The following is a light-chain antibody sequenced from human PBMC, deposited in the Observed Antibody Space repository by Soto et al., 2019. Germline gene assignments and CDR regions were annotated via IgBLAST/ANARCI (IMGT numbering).Light chain of an antibody. J-gene: IGKJ1*01. CDR3: QQYGVTPWT. CDR2: GAS. V-gene: IGKV3-20*01. Sequence: IVLTQSPGTLSLSPGERATLSCRASQTITRSFLAWYQQKRGQAPRLVIYGASSRATGIPERFSGSASGTDFTLTISRLEPEDFALYYCQQYGVTPWTFGQGTKVEIK. CDR1: QTITRSF.